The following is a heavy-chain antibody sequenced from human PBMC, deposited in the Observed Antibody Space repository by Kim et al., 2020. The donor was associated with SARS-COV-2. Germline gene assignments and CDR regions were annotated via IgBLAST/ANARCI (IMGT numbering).Heavy chain of an antibody. J-gene: IGHJ6*02. CDR1: GFTFSTCG. CDR3: AKALLRGVNYYYYGMDV. CDR2: ISYDGSNE. Sequence: GGSLRLSCAASGFTFSTCGMYWVRQAPGKGLEWVALISYDGSNEYYADSVKGRFTISRDNSKNTLYLQMNSLRAEDTALFYCAKALLRGVNYYYYGMDVWGQGTTVTVSS. D-gene: IGHD3-10*01. V-gene: IGHV3-30*18.